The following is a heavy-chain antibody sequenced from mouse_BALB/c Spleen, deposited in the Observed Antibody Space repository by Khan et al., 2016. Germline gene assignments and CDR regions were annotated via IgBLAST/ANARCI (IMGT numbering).Heavy chain of an antibody. CDR3: ARAGTGGYYFDY. CDR1: GYTFNNYW. CDR2: ILPGTGST. J-gene: IGHJ2*01. V-gene: IGHV1-9*01. Sequence: VQLQGSGAELMKPGASVKISCKAIGYTFNNYWIEWIKQRPGHGLEWIGVILPGTGSTKYNEKFKGKATFTAETSSNTAYMQLTSLTSEDSAVYYCARAGTGGYYFDYWGQGTTLTVSS. D-gene: IGHD3-3*01.